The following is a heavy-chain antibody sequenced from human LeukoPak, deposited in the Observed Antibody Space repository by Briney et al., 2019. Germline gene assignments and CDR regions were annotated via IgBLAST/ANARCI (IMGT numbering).Heavy chain of an antibody. J-gene: IGHJ4*02. CDR3: ARDDPSITVAGRD. CDR2: ISAYNGNT. CDR1: GYTFTSYG. Sequence: ASVKVSCKDSGYTFTSYGIRCVRQAPGQGLEWMGWISAYNGNTNYAQKHQDRVAMTTDTSTNTAYMELRSLRSDDTAVYYCARDDPSITVAGRDWGQGTLVTVSS. D-gene: IGHD6-19*01. V-gene: IGHV1-18*01.